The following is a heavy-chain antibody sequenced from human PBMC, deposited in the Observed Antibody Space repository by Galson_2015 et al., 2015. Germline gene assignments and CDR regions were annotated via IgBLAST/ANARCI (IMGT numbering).Heavy chain of an antibody. D-gene: IGHD4-17*01. V-gene: IGHV3-23*01. CDR1: GFILSRYA. CDR3: AKDPIGDYVGAFYP. J-gene: IGHJ3*01. CDR2: ITSSGHII. Sequence: SLRLSCAASGFILSRYAMTWVRQSSGKGLEWVSTITSSGHIIRYADSVKGRFTTSRDNSRNTLFLQMSSLRVEDTAIYYCAKDPIGDYVGAFYPWGHGTLVTVSS.